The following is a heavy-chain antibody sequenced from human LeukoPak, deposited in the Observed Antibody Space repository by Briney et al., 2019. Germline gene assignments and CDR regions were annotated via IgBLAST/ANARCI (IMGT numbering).Heavy chain of an antibody. J-gene: IGHJ4*02. V-gene: IGHV3-11*01. CDR2: ISSSGRTS. D-gene: IGHD5-12*01. Sequence: GGSLRLSCAVSGFTFSDYYMSWIRQAPGKGLEWVSYISSSGRTSYYADSVKGRFTISRDNAMNSLYLQMNSLRAEDTAVYYCAKDYSGYDEYYFDYWGQGTLVTVSS. CDR3: AKDYSGYDEYYFDY. CDR1: GFTFSDYY.